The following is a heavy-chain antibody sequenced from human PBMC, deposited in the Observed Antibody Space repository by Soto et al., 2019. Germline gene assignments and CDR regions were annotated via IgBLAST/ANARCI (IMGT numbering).Heavy chain of an antibody. CDR1: GYTLTELS. CDR3: ATIPRIAAAGIGWFDP. Sequence: QVPLVQSGAEVKKPGASVKVSCKVSGYTLTELSMHWVRQAPGKGLEWMGGFDPEDGETIYAQKFQGRVTMTEDTSTDTAYMELSSLRSEDTAVYYCATIPRIAAAGIGWFDPWGQGTLVTVSS. J-gene: IGHJ5*02. V-gene: IGHV1-24*01. CDR2: FDPEDGET. D-gene: IGHD6-13*01.